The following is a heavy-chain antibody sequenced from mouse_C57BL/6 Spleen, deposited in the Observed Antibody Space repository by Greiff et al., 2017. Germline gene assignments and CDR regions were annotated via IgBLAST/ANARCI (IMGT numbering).Heavy chain of an antibody. CDR1: GYTFTSYW. Sequence: QVHVKQPGAELVRPGSSVKLSCKASGYTFTSYWMHWVKQRPIQGLEWIGNIDPSDSETHYNQKFKDKATLTVDKSSSTAYMQLSSLTSEDSAVYYCAREKTGTWDYWGQGTTLTVSS. V-gene: IGHV1-52*01. CDR2: IDPSDSET. J-gene: IGHJ2*01. D-gene: IGHD4-1*01. CDR3: AREKTGTWDY.